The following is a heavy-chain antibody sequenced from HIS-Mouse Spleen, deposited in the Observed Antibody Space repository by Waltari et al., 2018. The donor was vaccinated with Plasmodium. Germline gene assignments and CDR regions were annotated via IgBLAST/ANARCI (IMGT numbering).Heavy chain of an antibody. V-gene: IGHV3-7*01. Sequence: EVQLVASGGGLVQPGGSLRLSCAASGFTFRSYWMSWVRQAPGKGLEWVANRKQDGSEKYYVDSVKGRFTISRDNAKNSLYLQMNSLRAEDTAVYYCASSWYWYFDLWGRGTLVTVSS. CDR3: ASSWYWYFDL. CDR2: RKQDGSEK. CDR1: GFTFRSYW. D-gene: IGHD6-13*01. J-gene: IGHJ2*01.